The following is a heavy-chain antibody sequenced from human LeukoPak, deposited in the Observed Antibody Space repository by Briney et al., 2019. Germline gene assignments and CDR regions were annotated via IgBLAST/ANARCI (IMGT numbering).Heavy chain of an antibody. V-gene: IGHV4-30-4*01. D-gene: IGHD3-22*01. Sequence: SETLSLTCTVSGGSISSGDYYWSWIRQPPGKGLEWIGYIYYSGSTYYNPSLKSRVTISVDTSKNQFSLKLSSVTAADTAVYYCAGDHRHYYDSSGYYYYFDYWGQGTLVTVSS. CDR3: AGDHRHYYDSSGYYYYFDY. CDR1: GGSISSGDYY. J-gene: IGHJ4*02. CDR2: IYYSGST.